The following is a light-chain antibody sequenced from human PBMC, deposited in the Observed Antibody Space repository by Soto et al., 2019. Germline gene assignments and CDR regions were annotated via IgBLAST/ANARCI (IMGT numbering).Light chain of an antibody. J-gene: IGKJ1*01. Sequence: EIVLTQSPGTLSLSPGERATLSCRASQSVSSSYLAWYQQKPGQAPRLLIYGASSRSTGIPDRFSGSGSGTDFTRTISRLEPEDFAVYYCQQYGSSPRGTFGQGTKVDIK. CDR2: GAS. CDR3: QQYGSSPRGT. V-gene: IGKV3-20*01. CDR1: QSVSSSY.